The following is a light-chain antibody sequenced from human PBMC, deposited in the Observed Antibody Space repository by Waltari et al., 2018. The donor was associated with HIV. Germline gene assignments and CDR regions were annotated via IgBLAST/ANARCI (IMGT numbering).Light chain of an antibody. Sequence: QSQLTQPASMSGSPGQSITIPCTGRDRDIGFPNFVSWYQQHPGTAPRLLLYGVTVRSSGISSRFSGSKSGNTASLTISGLQPDDEADYFCSSYTTRNTLLFGGGTTLTVL. V-gene: IGLV2-14*03. CDR1: DRDIGFPNF. CDR2: GVT. CDR3: SSYTTRNTLL. J-gene: IGLJ2*01.